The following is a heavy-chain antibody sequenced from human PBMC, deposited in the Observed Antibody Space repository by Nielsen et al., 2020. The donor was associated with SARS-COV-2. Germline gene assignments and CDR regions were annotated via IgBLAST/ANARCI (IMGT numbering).Heavy chain of an antibody. V-gene: IGHV4-34*01. D-gene: IGHD6-19*01. CDR3: ARSSGWYPNVNKYYYYGMDV. J-gene: IGHJ6*02. Sequence: WIRQPPGKELEWIGEINHSGSSNYNPSLKSRVTISVDTSKNQFSLKLSSVTAADTAVYYCARSSGWYPNVNKYYYYGMDVWGQGTTVTVSS. CDR2: INHSGSS.